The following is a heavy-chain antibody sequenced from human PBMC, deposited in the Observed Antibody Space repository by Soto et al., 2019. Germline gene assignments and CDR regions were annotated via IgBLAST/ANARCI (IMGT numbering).Heavy chain of an antibody. D-gene: IGHD3-9*01. J-gene: IGHJ3*02. CDR2: IYWNDDK. Sequence: GSGPTLVNPTQTLTLTCTFSGFSLSTSGVGVGWIRQPPGKALEWLALIYWNDDKRYSPSLKSRLTITKDTSKNQVVLTMTNMDPVDTATYYCEHRRDRHYDILTGYYRRESFDIWGQGTMVTVSS. V-gene: IGHV2-5*01. CDR1: GFSLSTSGVG. CDR3: EHRRDRHYDILTGYYRRESFDI.